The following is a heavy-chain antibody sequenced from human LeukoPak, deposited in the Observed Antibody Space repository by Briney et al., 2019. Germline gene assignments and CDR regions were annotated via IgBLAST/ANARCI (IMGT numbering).Heavy chain of an antibody. D-gene: IGHD6-13*01. J-gene: IGHJ4*02. CDR3: AREGYSSSWYSAVAGTGGPNYFDY. CDR1: GGSISSYY. Sequence: PSETLPLTCTVSGGSISSYYWSWIRQPAGKGLEWIGRIYTSGSTNYNPSLKSRVTMSVDTSKNQFSLKLSSVTAADTAVYYCAREGYSSSWYSAVAGTGGPNYFDYWGQGTLVTVSS. CDR2: IYTSGST. V-gene: IGHV4-4*07.